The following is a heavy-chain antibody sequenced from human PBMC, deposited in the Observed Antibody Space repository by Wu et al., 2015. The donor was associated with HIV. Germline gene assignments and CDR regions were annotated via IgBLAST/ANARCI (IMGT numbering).Heavy chain of an antibody. CDR3: GRPPAEYWNDENYFAY. Sequence: QVQLVQSGAEVKKPGASVKVSCKTSGFSFTGYYIHWLRQAPGQGLEWMGWINPNSGGTNYAQKFQGRVSMTRDMSVSTAYMELRRLRSDDTAVYFCGRPPAEYWNDENYFAYWGQGTLVTVSS. D-gene: IGHD1-1*01. J-gene: IGHJ4*02. CDR2: INPNSGGT. CDR1: GFSFTGYY. V-gene: IGHV1-2*02.